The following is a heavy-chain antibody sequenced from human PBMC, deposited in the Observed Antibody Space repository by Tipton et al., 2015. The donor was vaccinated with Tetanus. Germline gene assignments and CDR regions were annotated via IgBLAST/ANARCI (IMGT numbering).Heavy chain of an antibody. J-gene: IGHJ5*02. Sequence: LRLSCTVSGDSLSNGDYYWSWIRQPPGKGLESIGYIYYSGSTNYSPSLKSRVTISLDTSKNEFSLTLSSVTAADTAVYYCARGTWLYTSTYHRHWLDPWGQGTLVTVSS. CDR1: GDSLSNGDYY. D-gene: IGHD6-13*01. CDR3: ARGTWLYTSTYHRHWLDP. CDR2: IYYSGST. V-gene: IGHV4-30-4*01.